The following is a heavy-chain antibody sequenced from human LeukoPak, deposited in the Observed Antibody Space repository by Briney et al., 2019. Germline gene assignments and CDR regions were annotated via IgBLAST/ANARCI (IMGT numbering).Heavy chain of an antibody. Sequence: GGSLRLSCTVSGFTVSSNSMSWVRQAPGKGLEWVSFIYSDNTHYSDSVKGRFTISRDNSKNTLYLQMNSLRAEDTAVYYCAKDSRIVGATTSFDYWGQGTLVTVSS. CDR1: GFTVSSNS. V-gene: IGHV3-66*03. CDR2: IYSDNT. CDR3: AKDSRIVGATTSFDY. J-gene: IGHJ4*02. D-gene: IGHD1-26*01.